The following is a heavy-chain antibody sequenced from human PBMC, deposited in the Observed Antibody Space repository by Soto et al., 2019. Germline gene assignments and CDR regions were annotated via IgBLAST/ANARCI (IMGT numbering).Heavy chain of an antibody. J-gene: IGHJ4*02. V-gene: IGHV1-69*13. D-gene: IGHD6-19*01. CDR3: ARVGSSGWYDGFDY. CDR1: GYISTSYD. Sequence: SVKVSCKASGYISTSYDINWVRQATGQGLEWMGGIIPIFGTANYAQKFQGRVTITADESTSTAYMELSSLRSEDTAVYYCARVGSSGWYDGFDYWGQGTLVTVSS. CDR2: IIPIFGTA.